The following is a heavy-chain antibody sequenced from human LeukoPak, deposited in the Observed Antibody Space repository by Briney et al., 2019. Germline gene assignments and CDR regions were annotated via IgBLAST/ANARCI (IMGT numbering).Heavy chain of an antibody. Sequence: PSETLSLTCGLYGGSFSGYYWNWIRQPPGKGLEWIGEINHSGGTNYDPSLKSRVTISVDTSNNQFSLKLSSVTAADTAVYYCARGLRRWLRDPFDYWGQGTLVTVSS. D-gene: IGHD5-12*01. CDR3: ARGLRRWLRDPFDY. CDR2: INHSGGT. V-gene: IGHV4-34*01. J-gene: IGHJ4*02. CDR1: GGSFSGYY.